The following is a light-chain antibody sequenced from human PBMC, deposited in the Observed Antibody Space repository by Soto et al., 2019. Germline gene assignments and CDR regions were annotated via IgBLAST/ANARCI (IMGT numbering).Light chain of an antibody. CDR1: SSDVGSYNL. CDR2: EVT. Sequence: QSALTQPASVSGSPGQSITISCTGTSSDVGSYNLVSWYQQHPGKAPKLMIYEVTKWPSGVSNRFSGSKSGNTASLTISGLQAEDADDYYCCSYAGSSTFYVFGTGTKLTVL. J-gene: IGLJ1*01. V-gene: IGLV2-23*02. CDR3: CSYAGSSTFYV.